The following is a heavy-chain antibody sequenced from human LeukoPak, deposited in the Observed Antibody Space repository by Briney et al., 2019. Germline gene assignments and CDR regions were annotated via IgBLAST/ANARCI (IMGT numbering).Heavy chain of an antibody. CDR2: ISSEGGNT. CDR1: GFTFKNYA. CDR3: ARAFYGDYYYYGMDV. D-gene: IGHD4-17*01. Sequence: GGSLRLSCAASGFTFKNYAMQWVRQAPEKGLEYVSAISSEGGNTYYANSVKGRFIISRDNSKNTLWLQMGSLRAEDMGVYYCARAFYGDYYYYGMDVWGQGTTVTVSS. V-gene: IGHV3-64*01. J-gene: IGHJ6*02.